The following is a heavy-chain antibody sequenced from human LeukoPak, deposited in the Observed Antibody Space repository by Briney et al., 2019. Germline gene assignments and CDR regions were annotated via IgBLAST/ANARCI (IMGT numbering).Heavy chain of an antibody. CDR2: IYTSGST. V-gene: IGHV4-4*07. Sequence: SETLSITCTVSGGSISSYYRSWIRQPAGKGLEWIGRIYTSGSTNYNPSLKSRVTMSVDTSKNQFSLKLSSVTAADTAVYYCAREGVYDFWSGYSSWFDPWGQGTLVTVST. J-gene: IGHJ5*02. CDR3: AREGVYDFWSGYSSWFDP. D-gene: IGHD3-3*01. CDR1: GGSISSYY.